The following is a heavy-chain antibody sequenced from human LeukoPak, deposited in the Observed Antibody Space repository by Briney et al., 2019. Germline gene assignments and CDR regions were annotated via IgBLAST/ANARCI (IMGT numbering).Heavy chain of an antibody. V-gene: IGHV3-30*01. CDR3: ARKLAGHYFDY. Sequence: GGSLRLSCASSGFTFRSYAMHWVRQAPGKGLEWVAVISYDGSNKYYADSVKGRFTISRDNSKNTLYLQMNSLRAEDTAVYYCARKLAGHYFDYWGQGTLVTVSS. CDR1: GFTFRSYA. J-gene: IGHJ4*02. CDR2: ISYDGSNK. D-gene: IGHD6-19*01.